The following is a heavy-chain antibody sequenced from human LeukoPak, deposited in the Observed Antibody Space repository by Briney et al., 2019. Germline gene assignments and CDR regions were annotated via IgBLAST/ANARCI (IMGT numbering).Heavy chain of an antibody. J-gene: IGHJ3*02. CDR2: ISTNGGST. CDR3: VKDLATMVRGVGAFDI. V-gene: IGHV3-64D*06. CDR1: GFTFSSYA. Sequence: PGGSLRLSCSASGFTFSSYAMHWVRRDPGKGLEYISAISTNGGSTYYADSVKGRFTISRDNSKNTLYLQMSSLTTEDTAVYYCVKDLATMVRGVGAFDIWGQGTKVTVSS. D-gene: IGHD3-10*01.